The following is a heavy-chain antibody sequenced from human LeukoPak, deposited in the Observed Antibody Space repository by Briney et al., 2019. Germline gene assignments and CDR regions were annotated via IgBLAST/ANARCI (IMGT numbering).Heavy chain of an antibody. CDR1: GYTFTSYG. Sequence: ASVKVSCKASGYTFTSYGISWVRQAPRQGLEWMGWISAYNGNTNYAQKLQGRVTITADESTSTAYMELSSLRSEDTAVYYCARAPQLGYCSGGSCRRPNQYYFDYWGQGTLVTVSS. V-gene: IGHV1-18*01. CDR2: ISAYNGNT. D-gene: IGHD2-15*01. CDR3: ARAPQLGYCSGGSCRRPNQYYFDY. J-gene: IGHJ4*02.